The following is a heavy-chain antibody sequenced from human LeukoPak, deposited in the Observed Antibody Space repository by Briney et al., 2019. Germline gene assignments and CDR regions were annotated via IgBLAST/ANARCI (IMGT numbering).Heavy chain of an antibody. CDR1: GGSFSGYY. CDR2: INHSGST. Sequence: PSETLSLTCAVYGGSFSGYYWSWIRQPPGKGLEWIGEINHSGSTNYNPSLKSRVTISVDTSKNQFSLKLSSVTAADTAVYYCARAAYSGYDYAYFDYWGQGTLITVSS. D-gene: IGHD5-12*01. CDR3: ARAAYSGYDYAYFDY. J-gene: IGHJ4*02. V-gene: IGHV4-34*01.